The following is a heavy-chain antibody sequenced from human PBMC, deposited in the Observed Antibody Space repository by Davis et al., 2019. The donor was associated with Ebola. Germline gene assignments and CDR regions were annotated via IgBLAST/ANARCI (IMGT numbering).Heavy chain of an antibody. V-gene: IGHV3-23*01. J-gene: IGHJ6*02. CDR3: AKRLWFGELTHYYGKDV. CDR2: ISGSGGST. Sequence: AGSLTLSCAASAFTSSSYAMSRVRQAPGKGLEWVSAISGSGGSTYYADSVKGRFTISRDNSKNTLYLQMNSLRAEDTAVYYCAKRLWFGELTHYYGKDVWGQGTTVTVSS. D-gene: IGHD3-10*01. CDR1: AFTSSSYA.